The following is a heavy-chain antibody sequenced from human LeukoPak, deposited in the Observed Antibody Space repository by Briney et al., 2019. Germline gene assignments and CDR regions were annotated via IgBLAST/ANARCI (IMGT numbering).Heavy chain of an antibody. CDR1: GFTFSNYA. J-gene: IGHJ4*02. V-gene: IGHV3-23*01. CDR3: ARDHRWELPLDY. D-gene: IGHD1-26*01. Sequence: GGSLRLSCAASGFTFSNYAMSWVRQAPGKGLEWVSAISGNGGSTYYADSVKGRFAISRDNAKNSLYLQMNSLRAEDTAVYYCARDHRWELPLDYWGQGTLVTVSS. CDR2: ISGNGGST.